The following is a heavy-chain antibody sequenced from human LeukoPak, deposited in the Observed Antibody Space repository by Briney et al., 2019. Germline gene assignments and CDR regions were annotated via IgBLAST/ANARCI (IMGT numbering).Heavy chain of an antibody. D-gene: IGHD5-18*01. CDR1: GGTFSSYA. J-gene: IGHJ6*02. Sequence: SVKVSCKASGGTFSSYAISWVRQAPGQGLEWMGRIIPILGIANYAQKFQGRVTITADKSTSTAYMELSSLRSEDTAVYYCARDREGGVDTAMVSGNYYYYYGMDIWGQGTTVTVSS. V-gene: IGHV1-69*04. CDR2: IIPILGIA. CDR3: ARDREGGVDTAMVSGNYYYYYGMDI.